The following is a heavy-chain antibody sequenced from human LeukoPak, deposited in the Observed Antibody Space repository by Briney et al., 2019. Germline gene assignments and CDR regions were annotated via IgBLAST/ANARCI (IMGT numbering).Heavy chain of an antibody. D-gene: IGHD6-13*01. J-gene: IGHJ4*02. V-gene: IGHV4-39*01. Sequence: SETLSLTYTVSGGSISSSSFYWGWIRQPPGKGLEWIGTIYYSGSTYYNPSLKSRVTISVDTSKNQFSLKLTSVTAADTAVYYCARPIGAAGSSFRYWGQGTLVTVSS. CDR1: GGSISSSSFY. CDR3: ARPIGAAGSSFRY. CDR2: IYYSGST.